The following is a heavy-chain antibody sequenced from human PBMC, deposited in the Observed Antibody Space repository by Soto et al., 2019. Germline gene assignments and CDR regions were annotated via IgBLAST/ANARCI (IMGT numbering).Heavy chain of an antibody. Sequence: EVQLVESGGGLVQPGRSLRLSCVASGFTFDESVMHWVRQVSGKGLEWVSGISWNSGYIGYADSVEGRFTISRDNAKNSLYLQMNSLRAEDTALYYCAKGATRFIDYWGQGNLVTVSS. CDR1: GFTFDESV. CDR2: ISWNSGYI. V-gene: IGHV3-9*01. J-gene: IGHJ4*02. D-gene: IGHD3-10*01. CDR3: AKGATRFIDY.